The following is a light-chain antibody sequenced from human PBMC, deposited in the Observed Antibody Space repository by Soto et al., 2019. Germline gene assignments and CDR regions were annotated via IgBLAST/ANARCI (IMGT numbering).Light chain of an antibody. V-gene: IGKV3D-15*01. CDR1: QSVSSN. CDR3: QQYNNSPLT. J-gene: IGKJ5*01. Sequence: EIVLTQSPGTLSVSPGERATLSCRASQSVSSNLAWHQQRPGQAPRLLIYGASTRATGVPARGSGGASGTVITRNITSLQSEDWEVYWGQQYNNSPLTFGPGTRLEIK. CDR2: GAS.